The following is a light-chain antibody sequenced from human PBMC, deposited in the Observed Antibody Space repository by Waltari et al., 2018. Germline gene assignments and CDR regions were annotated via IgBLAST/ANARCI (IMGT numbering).Light chain of an antibody. CDR3: QTGGHGTWV. J-gene: IGLJ3*02. CDR1: SGHSSNV. CDR2: VNSDGSQ. V-gene: IGLV4-69*01. Sequence: QLVLTQSPSASASLGASVKLTCTLSSGHSSNVIAWHQQQPEKGPRLLMKVNSDGSQSKGDKIPDRVSGSSSGAEHYLTISSLQSEDEADYYCQTGGHGTWVFGGGTKLTV.